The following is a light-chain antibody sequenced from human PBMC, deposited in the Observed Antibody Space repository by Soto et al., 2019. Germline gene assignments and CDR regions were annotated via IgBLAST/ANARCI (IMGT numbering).Light chain of an antibody. CDR1: QSVSSSY. Sequence: LSPSPCTQTLSPGERATLSCRASQSVSSSYLAWYQQKPGQAPRLLIYGASSRATGIPDRFSGSGSGTDFTLTIRCLEPEDCALYYCQESGSSPWRFADGTKVDIK. V-gene: IGKV3-20*01. CDR3: QESGSSPWR. CDR2: GAS. J-gene: IGKJ1*01.